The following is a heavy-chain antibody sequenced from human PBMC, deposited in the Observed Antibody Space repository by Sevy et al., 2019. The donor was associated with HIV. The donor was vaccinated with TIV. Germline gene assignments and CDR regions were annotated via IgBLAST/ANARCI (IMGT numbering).Heavy chain of an antibody. J-gene: IGHJ6*02. CDR3: ARFGSYRLAYYGMDV. D-gene: IGHD3-9*01. CDR2: IYPGDSDT. Sequence: GESLKISCKGSGYSFSNYWIGSVRQMPAKGLELMGIIYPGDSDTRYSPSFQGQVTISVDKSSSTAYLQWSRLRASDTAMYYCARFGSYRLAYYGMDVWGQGTTVTVSS. V-gene: IGHV5-51*01. CDR1: GYSFSNYW.